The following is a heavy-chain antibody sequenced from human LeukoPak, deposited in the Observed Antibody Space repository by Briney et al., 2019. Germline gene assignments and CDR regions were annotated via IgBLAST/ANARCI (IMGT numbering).Heavy chain of an antibody. CDR1: GFTFSRYA. V-gene: IGHV3-23*01. Sequence: GGSLRLSCAASGFTFSRYAMNWVRQAPAEGLEWVSGISGSGTSTYYADSVKGRFTISRDNSKNTLYLQMNSLRAEDTAVYYCAKDPRLVRGVIVDYWGQGTLVTVSS. CDR3: AKDPRLVRGVIVDY. J-gene: IGHJ4*02. CDR2: ISGSGTST. D-gene: IGHD3-10*01.